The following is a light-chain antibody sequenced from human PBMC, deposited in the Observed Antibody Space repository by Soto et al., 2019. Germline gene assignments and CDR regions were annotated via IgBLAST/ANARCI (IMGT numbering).Light chain of an antibody. J-gene: IGKJ4*01. Sequence: DIQMTQSPSTLSASVGDRVTITCRARQSVSRWLAWYQKRPGKAPNLLIYKASILESGVPSRFSGSVSGTEFTLNISSLQPDDFATSYCQHYDTYPLTFGGGTKVEIK. CDR2: KAS. V-gene: IGKV1-5*03. CDR1: QSVSRW. CDR3: QHYDTYPLT.